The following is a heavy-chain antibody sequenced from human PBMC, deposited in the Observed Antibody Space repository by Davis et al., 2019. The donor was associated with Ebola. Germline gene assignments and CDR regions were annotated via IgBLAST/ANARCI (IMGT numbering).Heavy chain of an antibody. D-gene: IGHD1-26*01. CDR1: GFTFSSYA. CDR3: ARSAVGATSD. J-gene: IGHJ4*02. CDR2: ISSSSSYI. Sequence: PGGSLRLSCAASGFTFSSYAMSWVRQAPGKGLEWVSSISSSSSYIYYADSVKGRFTISRDNAKNSLYLQMNSLRAEDTAVYYCARSAVGATSDWGQGTLVTVSS. V-gene: IGHV3-21*01.